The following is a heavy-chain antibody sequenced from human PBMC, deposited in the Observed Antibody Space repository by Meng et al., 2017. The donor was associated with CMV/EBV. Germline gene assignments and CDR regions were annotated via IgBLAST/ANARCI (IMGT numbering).Heavy chain of an antibody. CDR2: IKSKTDGGTT. CDR1: GFTFSNAW. Sequence: GESLKISCAASGFTFSNAWMSWVRQAPGKGLEWVGRIKSKTDGGTTDYAAPVKGRFTISRDDSKNTLYLQMNSLKTEDTAVYYCTTAAYYDFWSGYYLNYFDYWGQGTLVPSPQ. V-gene: IGHV3-15*01. J-gene: IGHJ4*02. CDR3: TTAAYYDFWSGYYLNYFDY. D-gene: IGHD3-3*01.